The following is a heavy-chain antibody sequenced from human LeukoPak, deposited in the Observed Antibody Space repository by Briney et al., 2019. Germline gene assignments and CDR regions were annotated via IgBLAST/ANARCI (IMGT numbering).Heavy chain of an antibody. Sequence: GGSLRLSCAASGFTFSDYYMSWIRQAPGKGLEWVSYIDNSGSTIYYADSLRGRFTISRDNAKNSLYLQINGLRVDDTAVYYCAREYDLLTAYYTDLGYWGQGTLVTVSS. D-gene: IGHD3-9*01. CDR2: IDNSGSTI. J-gene: IGHJ4*02. CDR1: GFTFSDYY. V-gene: IGHV3-11*01. CDR3: AREYDLLTAYYTDLGY.